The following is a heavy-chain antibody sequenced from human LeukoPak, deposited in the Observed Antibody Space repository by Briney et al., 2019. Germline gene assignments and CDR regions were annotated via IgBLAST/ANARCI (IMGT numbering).Heavy chain of an antibody. V-gene: IGHV1-69*13. CDR3: ARGNPRSLLPYYFDY. J-gene: IGHJ4*02. Sequence: GASVKVSCKASGGTFSSYAISWVRQAPGQGLEWMGGTIPIFATANYAQKFQGRVTITADESTGTAFMELSSLRSEDTAVYYCARGNPRSLLPYYFDYWGQGTLVTVSS. CDR2: TIPIFATA. CDR1: GGTFSSYA. D-gene: IGHD3-3*01.